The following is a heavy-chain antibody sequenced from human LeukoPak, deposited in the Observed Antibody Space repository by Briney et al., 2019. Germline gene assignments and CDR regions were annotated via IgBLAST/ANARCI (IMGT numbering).Heavy chain of an antibody. D-gene: IGHD2-2*01. CDR3: AREGSTSSLWGLEGNYFDY. J-gene: IGHJ4*02. V-gene: IGHV1-2*02. Sequence: ASVKVSCKASGCTFTGYYMHWVRQAPGQGLEWMGWINPNSGGTNYAQKFQGRVTMTRDTSISTAYMELSRLRSDDTAVYYCAREGSTSSLWGLEGNYFDYWGQGTLVTVSS. CDR2: INPNSGGT. CDR1: GCTFTGYY.